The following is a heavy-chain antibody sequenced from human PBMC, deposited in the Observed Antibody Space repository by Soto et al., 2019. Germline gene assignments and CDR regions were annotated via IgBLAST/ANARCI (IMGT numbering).Heavy chain of an antibody. V-gene: IGHV1-69*06. J-gene: IGHJ3*01. CDR2: ITPLYGTA. CDR1: GSIFKTDA. CDR3: ARDLTLGYRSSGDGFDV. D-gene: IGHD5-18*01. Sequence: QVHLEQSGAEVKKPGSSVKVSCKASGSIFKTDAVAWVRQAPGQGLEWVGGITPLYGTANYAQKFRGRVTITADKSTGAAYMEVSSLRPEDTAVYFCARDLTLGYRSSGDGFDVWGQGTMVTVSS.